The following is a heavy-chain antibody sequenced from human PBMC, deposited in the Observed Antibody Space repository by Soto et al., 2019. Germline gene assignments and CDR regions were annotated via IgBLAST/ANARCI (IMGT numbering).Heavy chain of an antibody. CDR2: IIPIFGTE. D-gene: IGHD3-3*01. Sequence: SVKVSCKASGGTFSTYAISWVRQAPGQGLEWMGGIIPIFGTEKYAQKFKGRVTITADKSTSTAYMEMSSLRAEDTSVYYCAREIFGVIISGGRDAFDIWGQGTMVTVSS. CDR1: GGTFSTYA. J-gene: IGHJ3*02. CDR3: AREIFGVIISGGRDAFDI. V-gene: IGHV1-69*06.